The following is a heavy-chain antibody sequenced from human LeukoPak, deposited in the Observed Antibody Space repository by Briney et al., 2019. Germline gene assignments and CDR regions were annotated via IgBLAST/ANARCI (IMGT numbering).Heavy chain of an antibody. Sequence: PSETLSLTCTVSGGSISSSSFYWGWIRQPPGKGLEWIGAFSYSGSTYYNPSLKSRVTISVDTSKNQFSLKLSSVTAADTAVYYCARAYGGFDYWGQGTLVTVSS. J-gene: IGHJ4*02. CDR3: ARAYGGFDY. CDR2: FSYSGST. CDR1: GGSISSSSFY. V-gene: IGHV4-39*01. D-gene: IGHD2-21*01.